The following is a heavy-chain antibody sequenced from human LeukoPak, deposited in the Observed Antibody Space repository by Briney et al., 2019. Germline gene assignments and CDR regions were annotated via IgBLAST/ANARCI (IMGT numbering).Heavy chain of an antibody. D-gene: IGHD2-15*01. CDR1: GGSISSGSYY. J-gene: IGHJ6*03. CDR3: ARDLALRHWGCSGGSCNGGLYYYMDV. V-gene: IGHV4-61*02. CDR2: IYTSGST. Sequence: PSQTLSLTCTVSGGSISSGSYYWSWIRQPAGKGLEWIGRIYTSGSTNYNPSLKSRVTISVDTSKNQFSLKLSSVTAADTAVYYCARDLALRHWGCSGGSCNGGLYYYMDVWGKGATVTISS.